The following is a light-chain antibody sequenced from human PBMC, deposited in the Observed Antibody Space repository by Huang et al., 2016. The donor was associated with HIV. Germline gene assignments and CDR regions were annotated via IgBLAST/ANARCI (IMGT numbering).Light chain of an antibody. J-gene: IGKJ1*01. V-gene: IGKV4-1*01. CDR3: QQYYSSPQT. CDR2: WAS. CDR1: QSVYSSSTSKDY. Sequence: DIIMTHSPVSLAVSLGERAPLNCRSSQSVYSSSTSKDYMALFQQKPGQPPILFLFWASTREAGVPYRFSGSGSGTHFTLTIANLEAEDAAIYYCQQYYSSPQTFGQGTRVEVK.